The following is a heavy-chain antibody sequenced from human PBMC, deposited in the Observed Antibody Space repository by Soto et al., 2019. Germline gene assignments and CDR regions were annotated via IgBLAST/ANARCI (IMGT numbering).Heavy chain of an antibody. D-gene: IGHD3-10*01. CDR3: ARDLDGSGAYYTDF. CDR2: ISAYNANI. J-gene: IGHJ4*02. V-gene: IGHV1-18*01. CDR1: GYTFPNYG. Sequence: QVQLVQSGAEVKKPGASVKVSCKASGYTFPNYGITWVRQAPGQGLEWMGWISAYNANIKYAQKFQGRVTLTTYTSTSTAYMELRSLRSDDTAIYYCARDLDGSGAYYTDFWGQGTLVTVSS.